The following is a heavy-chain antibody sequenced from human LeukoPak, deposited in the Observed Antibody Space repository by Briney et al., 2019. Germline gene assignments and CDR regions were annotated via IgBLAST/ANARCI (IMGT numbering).Heavy chain of an antibody. CDR3: TTYGSGRKFDY. CDR2: IESKTDGGTT. D-gene: IGHD3-10*01. J-gene: IGHJ4*02. V-gene: IGHV3-15*04. Sequence: PSETLSLTCTVSGGSINSYYWSWIRQPPGKGLEWVGRIESKTDGGTTDYAAPVKGRFTISRDDSTNTLYLQMNSLKSEDTAVYYCTTYGSGRKFDYWGQGILVTVSS. CDR1: GGSINSYY.